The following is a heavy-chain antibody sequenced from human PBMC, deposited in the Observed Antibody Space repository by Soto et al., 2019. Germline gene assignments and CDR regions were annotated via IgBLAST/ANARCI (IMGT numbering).Heavy chain of an antibody. CDR2: INEDGSVQ. Sequence: PGGCLRLSCAASRFTFTTYWMTWVRQAPGRGLEWVANINEDGSVQGYADSVKGRFTISRDNSKNTLYLQMNSLRAEDTAVYYCAKAPRESFNRGYGSGSYPTYWGQGTLVTVSS. CDR1: RFTFTTYW. J-gene: IGHJ4*02. CDR3: AKAPRESFNRGYGSGSYPTY. D-gene: IGHD3-10*01. V-gene: IGHV3-7*03.